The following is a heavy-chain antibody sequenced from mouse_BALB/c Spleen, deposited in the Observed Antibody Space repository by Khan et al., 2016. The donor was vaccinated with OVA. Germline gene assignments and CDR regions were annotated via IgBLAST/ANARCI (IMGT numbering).Heavy chain of an antibody. J-gene: IGHJ3*01. CDR3: TNHGSSSAWFTY. CDR2: INPSTDYT. Sequence: QIQLVQSGAELAKPGASVKMSCKASGYTFTSYWMHWVKQRPGQGLEWIGYINPSTDYTEYNQKFKDKATLTADKSSSTAYMQLTSLTSEDSAVYYCTNHGSSSAWFTYGGQGTLVTVSA. D-gene: IGHD1-1*01. V-gene: IGHV1-7*01. CDR1: GYTFTSYW.